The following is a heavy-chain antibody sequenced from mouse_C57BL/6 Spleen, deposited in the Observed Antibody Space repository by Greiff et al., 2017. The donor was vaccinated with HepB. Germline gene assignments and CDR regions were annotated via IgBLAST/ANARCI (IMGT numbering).Heavy chain of an antibody. J-gene: IGHJ1*03. CDR3: AREAGDGSSGYFDV. CDR1: GFTFSSYA. V-gene: IGHV5-4*01. CDR2: ISDGGSYT. D-gene: IGHD1-1*01. Sequence: EVQRVESGGGLVKPGGSLKLSCAASGFTFSSYAMSWVRQTPEKRLEWVATISDGGSYTYYPDNVKGRFTISRDNAKNNLYLQMSHLKSEDTAMYYCAREAGDGSSGYFDVWGTGTTVTVSS.